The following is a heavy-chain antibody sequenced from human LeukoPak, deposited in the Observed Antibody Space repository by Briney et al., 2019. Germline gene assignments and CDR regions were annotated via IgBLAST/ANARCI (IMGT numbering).Heavy chain of an antibody. CDR3: ARDASLRWPFYYFDY. Sequence: SETLSLTCTVSGYTINSGYYWGWIQQPPGKGLEWIGSIYHSGSTYYNPSLKSRVTISVDTSKNQFSLKLSSVTAADTAVYYCARDASLRWPFYYFDYWGQGTLVTVSS. CDR1: GYTINSGYY. CDR2: IYHSGST. J-gene: IGHJ4*02. D-gene: IGHD4-23*01. V-gene: IGHV4-38-2*02.